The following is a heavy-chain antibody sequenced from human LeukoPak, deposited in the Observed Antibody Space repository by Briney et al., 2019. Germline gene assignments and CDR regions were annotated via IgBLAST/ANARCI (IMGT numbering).Heavy chain of an antibody. D-gene: IGHD2-2*01. CDR1: GFTFSSYA. CDR3: AKGREYQLLFRSLDY. Sequence: PGGSLRLSCAASGFTFSSYAMSWVRQAPGKGLEWVSAISGSGGSTYYADSVKGRFTISRDNSKNTLYLQMNSLRAEDTAVYYCAKGREYQLLFRSLDYWGQGTLVTVSS. J-gene: IGHJ4*02. V-gene: IGHV3-23*01. CDR2: ISGSGGST.